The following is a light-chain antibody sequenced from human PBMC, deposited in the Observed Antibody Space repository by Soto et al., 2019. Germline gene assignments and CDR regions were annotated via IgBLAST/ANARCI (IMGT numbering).Light chain of an antibody. CDR1: QSVLYSAKNKNF. V-gene: IGKV4-1*01. CDR2: WAS. J-gene: IGKJ5*01. CDR3: QQHYINPIT. Sequence: DIVMTQSPDSLAVSLGERATIHCKSSQSVLYSAKNKNFLTWYQQKPGQPPKLLIYWASTRESGVPDRFTGSGSGTAFTLTINSLQAEDVAVYYCQQHYINPITFGQGTRLEIK.